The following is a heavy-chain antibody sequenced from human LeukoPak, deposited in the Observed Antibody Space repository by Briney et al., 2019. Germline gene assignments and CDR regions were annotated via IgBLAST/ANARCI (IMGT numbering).Heavy chain of an antibody. CDR1: GGSISSYY. J-gene: IGHJ4*02. Sequence: SETLSLTCTVSGGSISSYYWSWIRQPAGKGLEWIGRIYTSGSTNYNPSLKSRVTMSVDTSKNQFSLKLSSVTAADTAVYYCASSKIAVAGTAPYYFDYCGQGTLVTVSS. CDR2: IYTSGST. D-gene: IGHD6-19*01. CDR3: ASSKIAVAGTAPYYFDY. V-gene: IGHV4-4*07.